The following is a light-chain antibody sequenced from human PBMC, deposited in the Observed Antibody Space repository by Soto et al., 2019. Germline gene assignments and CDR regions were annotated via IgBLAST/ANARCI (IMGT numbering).Light chain of an antibody. Sequence: QSVLTQPASVSGSPGQSITISCAGTSSDIGGYNYVSWYQQHPGKVPKVMIYEVSNRPSGVSNRFSGSKSGNTASLTISGLQAEDEADYYCSSYTSSSTLYVFGSGTKVTVL. CDR1: SSDIGGYNY. CDR3: SSYTSSSTLYV. V-gene: IGLV2-14*01. CDR2: EVS. J-gene: IGLJ1*01.